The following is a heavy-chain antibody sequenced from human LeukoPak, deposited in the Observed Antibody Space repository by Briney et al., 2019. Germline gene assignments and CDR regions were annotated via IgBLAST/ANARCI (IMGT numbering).Heavy chain of an antibody. V-gene: IGHV1-2*02. J-gene: IGHJ4*02. D-gene: IGHD5-12*01. CDR3: ARVLYGGYAQFDY. CDR1: GYTFTSYY. Sequence: ASVKVSCKASGYTFTSYYMHWVRQAPGQGLEWMGWINPNSGGTNYAQKFQGRVTMTRDTSISTAYMELGRLRSDDTAVYYCARVLYGGYAQFDYWGQGTLVTVSS. CDR2: INPNSGGT.